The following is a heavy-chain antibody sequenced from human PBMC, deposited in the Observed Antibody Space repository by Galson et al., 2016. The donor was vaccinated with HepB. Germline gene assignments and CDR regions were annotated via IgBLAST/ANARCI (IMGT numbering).Heavy chain of an antibody. V-gene: IGHV4-34*01. CDR3: ARAVPLDCTDGVCYSGRTYFDY. D-gene: IGHD2-8*01. CDR2: INHRVST. CDR1: GWSFSHYY. J-gene: IGHJ4*02. Sequence: SDTLSLTCAVYGWSFSHYYSSWIRQSPGKGLEWIGEINHRVSTNYNPSLTSRLTVSLDTSKNQFSLRLTSVTAADTAIYYCARAVPLDCTDGVCYSGRTYFDYWGQGTLVTVSS.